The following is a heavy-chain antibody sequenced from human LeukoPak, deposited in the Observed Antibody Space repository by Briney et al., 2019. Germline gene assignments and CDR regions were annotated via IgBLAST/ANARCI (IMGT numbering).Heavy chain of an antibody. V-gene: IGHV3-30*02. J-gene: IGHJ3*02. Sequence: PGGSLRLSCAASGFTFSSYGMHWVRQAPGKGLEWVAFIRYDGGNKYYADSVKGGLTISTDNSKNSLYLQMHRMRAEDTAVYSCAKDQDNMIVVVTDDAFDIWGQGTMVTVPS. CDR3: AKDQDNMIVVVTDDAFDI. CDR2: IRYDGGNK. D-gene: IGHD3-22*01. CDR1: GFTFSSYG.